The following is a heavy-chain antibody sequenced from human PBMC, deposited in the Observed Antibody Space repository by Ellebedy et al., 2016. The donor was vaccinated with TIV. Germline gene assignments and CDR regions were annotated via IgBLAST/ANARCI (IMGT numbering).Heavy chain of an antibody. CDR1: GFLFNDAW. CDR3: ATHRGYSGYGIFDY. D-gene: IGHD5-12*01. J-gene: IGHJ4*02. CDR2: SKSKTDGGTT. V-gene: IGHV3-15*01. Sequence: PGGSLRLSCATSGFLFNDAWISWVRQAPGKGLEWVGHSKSKTDGGTTDYATPVKGRFAISRDDSRSTLYLQMNNLKTEDTAVYFCATHRGYSGYGIFDYWGQGTLLTVSS.